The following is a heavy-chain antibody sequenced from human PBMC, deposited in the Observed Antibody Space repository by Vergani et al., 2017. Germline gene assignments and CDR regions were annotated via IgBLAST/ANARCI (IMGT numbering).Heavy chain of an antibody. D-gene: IGHD3-22*01. CDR2: IGNYGGSI. V-gene: IGHV3-64*01. Sequence: EVNLVESGGGLVHPGGSLRLACATSGFTFTYHGMYWVRQGPGKGLEFVSGIGNYGGSIQYGNSVKGRFIISRDNSKRTVFLQMGSLTTEDTAIYYCAGPQGTSAYYYGGFDYWGQGILVTVSS. CDR1: GFTFTYHG. J-gene: IGHJ4*02. CDR3: AGPQGTSAYYYGGFDY.